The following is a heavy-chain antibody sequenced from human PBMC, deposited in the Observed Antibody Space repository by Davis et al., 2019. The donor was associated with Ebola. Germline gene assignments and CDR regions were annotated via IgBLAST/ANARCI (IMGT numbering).Heavy chain of an antibody. D-gene: IGHD4/OR15-4a*01. CDR3: ARDREGLWLH. CDR1: GGSFSGYY. CDR2: IYYSGST. J-gene: IGHJ4*02. V-gene: IGHV4-34*01. Sequence: PSETLSLTCAVYGGSFSGYYWSWIRQPPGKGLEWIGSIYYSGSTYYNPSLKSRVTISVDTSKNQFSLKLSSVTAADTAVYYCARDREGLWLHWGQGTLVTVSS.